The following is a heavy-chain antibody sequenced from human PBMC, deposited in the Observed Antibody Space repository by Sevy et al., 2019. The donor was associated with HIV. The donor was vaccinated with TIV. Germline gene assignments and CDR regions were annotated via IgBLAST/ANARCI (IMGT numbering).Heavy chain of an antibody. D-gene: IGHD3-3*01. Sequence: ASVKVSCKASGYTFTSYAMNWVRQAPGQGLEWMGWINTNTGNPRYAQGFTGRLFFSLDTSVSTAYLQISSLKAEDTAVYYCAGRAMGYYDFWSGYDPRHGMDVWGQGTTVTVSS. J-gene: IGHJ6*02. V-gene: IGHV7-4-1*02. CDR3: AGRAMGYYDFWSGYDPRHGMDV. CDR2: INTNTGNP. CDR1: GYTFTSYA.